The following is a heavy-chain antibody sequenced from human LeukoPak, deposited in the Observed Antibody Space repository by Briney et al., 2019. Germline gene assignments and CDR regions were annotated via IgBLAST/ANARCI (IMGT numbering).Heavy chain of an antibody. D-gene: IGHD5-18*01. CDR1: GFTFSSHW. J-gene: IGHJ4*02. V-gene: IGHV3-74*01. CDR3: ARQLWPLFDY. CDR2: INSDGSIT. Sequence: GGSLRFSCAASGFTFSSHWMHWVRQAPGKGLEWVSRINSDGSITTYADSVEGRFSISRDNAKNTLYLQMNSLGVEDTAVYYCARQLWPLFDYWGQGTLVTVSS.